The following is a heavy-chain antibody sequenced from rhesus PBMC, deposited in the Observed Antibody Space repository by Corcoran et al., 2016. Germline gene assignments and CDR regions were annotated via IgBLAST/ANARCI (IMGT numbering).Heavy chain of an antibody. V-gene: IGHV4-165*02. D-gene: IGHD2-15*01. CDR2: SGGSSGNT. CDR3: VRNPAGGCGSTYCPYYFDY. Sequence: QVQLQESGPGPVKPSETLSLTCAGSGGSISGHYWNWIRQPPGKGREGTGYSGGSSGNTLYNPSLKSRVTISTDTSKNQFSLKLTSVTAADTAVYYCVRNPAGGCGSTYCPYYFDYWGQGVLVTVSS. CDR1: GGSISGHY. J-gene: IGHJ4*01.